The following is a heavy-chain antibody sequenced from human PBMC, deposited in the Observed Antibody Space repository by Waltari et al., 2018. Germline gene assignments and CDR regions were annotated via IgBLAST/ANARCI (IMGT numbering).Heavy chain of an antibody. V-gene: IGHV3-30-3*01. J-gene: IGHJ5*02. D-gene: IGHD1-7*01. CDR1: GFPFSNYA. Sequence: QVQLVESGGGVVQPGKSLRLSCAASGFPFSNYAMYWVRQAPGKGPGKGLEGGEGTEADGTNKYYADSGKGRFIISRDKSENTLHLQMNSLSTEDTAVYYCARTTRTGSTFFLGPLDPWGQGTLVTVSS. CDR2: TEADGTNK. CDR3: ARTTRTGSTFFLGPLDP.